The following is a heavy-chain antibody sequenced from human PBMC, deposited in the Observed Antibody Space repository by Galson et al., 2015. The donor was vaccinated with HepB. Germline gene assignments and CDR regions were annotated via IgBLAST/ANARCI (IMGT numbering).Heavy chain of an antibody. Sequence: SLRLSCAASGFTVSSHYMSWVRQAPGKGLEWASAIYSDGRTYYADSVKGRFTTSRDISKNTVFLQLNGLRAEDPAVYYCARDPYYESSGYWGQGTLVTVSS. D-gene: IGHD3-22*01. CDR3: ARDPYYESSGY. CDR1: GFTVSSHY. V-gene: IGHV3-53*01. J-gene: IGHJ4*02. CDR2: IYSDGRT.